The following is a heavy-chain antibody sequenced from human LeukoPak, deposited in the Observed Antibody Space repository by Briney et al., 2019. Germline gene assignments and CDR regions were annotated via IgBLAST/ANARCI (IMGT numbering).Heavy chain of an antibody. Sequence: MASETLSLTCTVSGGSISSSTYYWGWIRQPPGKGLEWIGGIYYSGSTYYNPSLKSRVTISVDTSKNQFSLKLSSVTAADTAVYYCASPYYYDSSGYLIWGQGTLVTVPS. V-gene: IGHV4-39*01. D-gene: IGHD3-22*01. CDR1: GGSISSSTYY. CDR2: IYYSGST. CDR3: ASPYYYDSSGYLI. J-gene: IGHJ4*02.